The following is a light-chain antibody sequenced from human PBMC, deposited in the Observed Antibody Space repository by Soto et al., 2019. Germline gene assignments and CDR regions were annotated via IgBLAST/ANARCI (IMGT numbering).Light chain of an antibody. CDR2: LDSDGSH. CDR1: SGHRSYA. J-gene: IGLJ2*01. Sequence: QPVLTQSPSASASLGASVKLTCTLSSGHRSYAIAWHQQQPEKGPRYLMKLDSDGSHTKGDAIPDRFSGSSSGAERYLTISSLQSEDEADYYCQTWGTGIHVVFGGGTKVTVL. CDR3: QTWGTGIHVV. V-gene: IGLV4-69*01.